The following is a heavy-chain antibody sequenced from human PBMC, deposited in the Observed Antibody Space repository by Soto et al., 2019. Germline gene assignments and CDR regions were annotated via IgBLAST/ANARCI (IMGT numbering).Heavy chain of an antibody. V-gene: IGHV4-59*01. Sequence: SGTLSLTCTVSGGSISNYYCSWIRQPPGKGLEWIGYIYYSGSTNYNPSLKSRVTISVDTSKNQFSLKLSSVTAADTAVYYCARAGAATLSDYWGQGTLVTVSS. CDR2: IYYSGST. CDR1: GGSISNYY. D-gene: IGHD2-15*01. CDR3: ARAGAATLSDY. J-gene: IGHJ4*02.